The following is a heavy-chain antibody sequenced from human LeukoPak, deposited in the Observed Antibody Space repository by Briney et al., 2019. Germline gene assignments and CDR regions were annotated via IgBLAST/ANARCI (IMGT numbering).Heavy chain of an antibody. J-gene: IGHJ4*02. Sequence: ASVKVSCKASGYTFVKHGISWVRQAPGQGLEWMGWINANTGNTDYAQNFQGRITMTTNPSTSTAYLALRSLTSDDTAVYYCARIKIVEEVVNPWSWEPKKKTLLTPSAYWGQGTLVTVSS. CDR2: INANTGNT. D-gene: IGHD2-21*01. CDR1: GYTFVKHG. CDR3: ARIKIVEEVVNPWSWEPKKKTLLTPSAY. V-gene: IGHV1-18*01.